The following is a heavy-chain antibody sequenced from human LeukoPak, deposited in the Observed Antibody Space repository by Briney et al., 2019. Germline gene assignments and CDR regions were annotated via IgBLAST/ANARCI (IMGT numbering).Heavy chain of an antibody. V-gene: IGHV3-7*01. CDR3: ARARMVTTSPFDH. D-gene: IGHD4-17*01. CDR1: GFTFSSYW. J-gene: IGHJ4*02. CDR2: IKQDGSEK. Sequence: GGSLRLSCAASGFTFSSYWMTWVRQAPGKGLEWVAKIKQDGSEKYYVDSVKGRFTISRDNAKNSLYLQMNSLRAEDTAVYYCARARMVTTSPFDHWGQGTLVTVSS.